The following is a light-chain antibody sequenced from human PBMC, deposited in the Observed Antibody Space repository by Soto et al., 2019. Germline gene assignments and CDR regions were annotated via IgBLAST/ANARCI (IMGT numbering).Light chain of an antibody. Sequence: DIQLTQSPPFLSASVGDRVTITCRASQGISSYLAWYQQNPGQAPKLLIYAASTLQSGVPSRFSGSGSGTEFTLTISSLQPEDFATYYCQQLNSYPRTFGQGTKVEIK. CDR2: AAS. CDR1: QGISSY. V-gene: IGKV1-9*01. CDR3: QQLNSYPRT. J-gene: IGKJ1*01.